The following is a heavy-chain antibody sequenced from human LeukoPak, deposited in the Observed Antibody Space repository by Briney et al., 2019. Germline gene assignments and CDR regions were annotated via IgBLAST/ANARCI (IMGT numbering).Heavy chain of an antibody. CDR3: AKAPTKEEEWLLLNYFDY. V-gene: IGHV3-23*01. D-gene: IGHD3-22*01. CDR1: GFTLSSYA. J-gene: IGHJ4*02. Sequence: GGSLRLSSVGSGFTLSSYAMSWVRQAPGKGLEWVSAISGSGTRTYYADSVKGRFTISRDNSKNTLYLQMNSLRAEDTAVYYCAKAPTKEEEWLLLNYFDYWGQGTLVTVSS. CDR2: ISGSGTRT.